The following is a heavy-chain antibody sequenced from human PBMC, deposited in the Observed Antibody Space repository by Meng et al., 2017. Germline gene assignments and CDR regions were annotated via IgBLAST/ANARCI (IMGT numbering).Heavy chain of an antibody. CDR2: INAGNGNT. CDR1: GYTFTSYA. V-gene: IGHV1-3*01. Sequence: QVQRVQFGAEVKKPGASVKVSCKASGYTFTSYAMHWVRQAPGQRLEWMGWINAGNGNTKYSQKFQGRVTITRDTSASTAYMELSSLRSEDTAVYYCARASYDYVWGSYLFGDYWGQGTLVTVSS. J-gene: IGHJ4*02. D-gene: IGHD3-16*02. CDR3: ARASYDYVWGSYLFGDY.